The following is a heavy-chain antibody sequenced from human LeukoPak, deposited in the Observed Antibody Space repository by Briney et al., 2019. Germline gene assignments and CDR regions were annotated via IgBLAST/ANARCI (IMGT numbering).Heavy chain of an antibody. CDR2: ISGDGGST. Sequence: GGSLRLSCAASGFTFDDYAMHWVRQAPGKGLEWVSLISGDGGSTYYADFVKGRFTISRDNSKNSLYPQMSSLRTEDTALYYCARDTLSGRYWATRTNFDYWGQGTLVTVSS. V-gene: IGHV3-43*02. CDR3: ARDTLSGRYWATRTNFDY. CDR1: GFTFDDYA. J-gene: IGHJ4*02. D-gene: IGHD1-26*01.